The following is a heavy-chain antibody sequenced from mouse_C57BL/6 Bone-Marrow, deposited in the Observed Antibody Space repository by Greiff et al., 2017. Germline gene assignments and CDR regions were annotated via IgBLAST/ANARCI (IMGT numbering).Heavy chain of an antibody. CDR1: GFTFSSYG. CDR2: ISSGGSYT. Sequence: EVMLVESGGDLVKPGGSLKLSCAASGFTFSSYGMSWVRQTPDKRLEWVATISSGGSYTYYPDSVKGRFTISRDNAKNTLYLQMSSLKSEDTAMYYCARPVVGRCDYWGQGTTLTVSS. CDR3: ARPVVGRCDY. D-gene: IGHD1-1*01. V-gene: IGHV5-6*01. J-gene: IGHJ2*01.